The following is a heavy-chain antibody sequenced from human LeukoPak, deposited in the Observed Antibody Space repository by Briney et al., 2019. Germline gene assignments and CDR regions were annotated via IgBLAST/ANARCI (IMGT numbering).Heavy chain of an antibody. Sequence: GGSLRLSCAASGFTFSSYAMNWVRQAPGKGLEWVSTISNSGNRTYYADSVKGRFTISRDNSKNTLYLQMNSLRTEDTAVYYCAKDFVPRGGSYFPGFDYWGQGTLVIVSS. CDR1: GFTFSSYA. J-gene: IGHJ4*02. D-gene: IGHD1-26*01. V-gene: IGHV3-23*01. CDR2: ISNSGNRT. CDR3: AKDFVPRGGSYFPGFDY.